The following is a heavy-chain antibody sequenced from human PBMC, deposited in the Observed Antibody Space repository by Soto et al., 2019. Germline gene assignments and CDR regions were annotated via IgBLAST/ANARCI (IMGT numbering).Heavy chain of an antibody. CDR1: GGSFSGYY. Sequence: SETLSLTCSVYGGSFSGYYWSWIRQPPGKGLEWIGEINHSGSTNYNPSLKSRVTISVDTSKNQFSLKLSSVTAADTAVYYCARIRTPPPYIVGATKIDYWGQGTLVTVSA. D-gene: IGHD1-26*01. V-gene: IGHV4-34*01. J-gene: IGHJ4*02. CDR3: ARIRTPPPYIVGATKIDY. CDR2: INHSGST.